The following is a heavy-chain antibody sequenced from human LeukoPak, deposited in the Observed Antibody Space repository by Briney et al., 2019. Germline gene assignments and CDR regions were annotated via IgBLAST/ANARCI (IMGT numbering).Heavy chain of an antibody. CDR2: IYTSGST. J-gene: IGHJ6*03. Sequence: KSSETLSLTCTVSGGSISSYYWSWIRQPAGKGLEWIGRIYTSGSTNYNPSLKSRVTMSVDTSKNQFSLKLSSVTAADTAVYYCARVRIVSLEYQNYYYMDVWGKGTTVTVSS. CDR1: GGSISSYY. CDR3: ARVRIVSLEYQNYYYMDV. V-gene: IGHV4-4*07. D-gene: IGHD2-2*01.